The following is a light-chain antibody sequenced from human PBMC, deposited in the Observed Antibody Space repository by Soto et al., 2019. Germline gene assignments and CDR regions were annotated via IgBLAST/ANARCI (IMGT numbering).Light chain of an antibody. V-gene: IGKV3-20*01. Sequence: IVLTQSPGTLSLSPGQSTTLSCRASQTVGRNYLAWYQQKPGHTPRLLLYHASNRATGIPDRFSGSGSGTDFTLTISRLEPEDFAVYYCQQYAASPLTFGGGAKVEI. CDR1: QTVGRNY. CDR2: HAS. CDR3: QQYAASPLT. J-gene: IGKJ4*01.